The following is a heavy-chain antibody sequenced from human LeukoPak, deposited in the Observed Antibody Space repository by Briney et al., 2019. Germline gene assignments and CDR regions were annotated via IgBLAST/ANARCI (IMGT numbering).Heavy chain of an antibody. D-gene: IGHD3-10*01. Sequence: PGGSLRLSCAASGFTFSSYGMHWVRQAPGKGLEWVAFIRYDGSNKYYADSVKGRFTISRDNSKNTLYLQMNSLRAEDTAVYYCAKDPLVRGVIIRSLDYWGQGTLVTVSS. J-gene: IGHJ4*02. V-gene: IGHV3-30*02. CDR3: AKDPLVRGVIIRSLDY. CDR2: IRYDGSNK. CDR1: GFTFSSYG.